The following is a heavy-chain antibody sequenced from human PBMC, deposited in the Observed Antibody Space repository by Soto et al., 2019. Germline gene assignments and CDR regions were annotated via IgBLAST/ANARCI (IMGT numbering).Heavy chain of an antibody. CDR3: ARDQVGMDV. V-gene: IGHV3-21*02. CDR2: IGSSDIYT. Sequence: DVQLVESGGGLVKPGGSLRLSCAGSGFTFSSYKINWVRQAPGKGLEWVSSIGSSDIYTYYADSLKGRLIISRDNANNSVYLQINSLRAEDTAVYYCARDQVGMDVWGQGTPVTVSS. CDR1: GFTFSSYK. J-gene: IGHJ6*02.